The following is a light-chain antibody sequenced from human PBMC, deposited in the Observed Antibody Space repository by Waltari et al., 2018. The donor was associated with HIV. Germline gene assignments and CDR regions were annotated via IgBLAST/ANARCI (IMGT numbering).Light chain of an antibody. CDR1: SDLRDYKS. CDR3: TSYISSASPE. CDR2: EVN. V-gene: IGLV2-14*01. Sequence: QSALTQPASVSGSPGQSITLSCTGTSDLRDYKSVSWYQHHPGKAPKVLIYEVNNRPSGVSSRFSGSISGNTASLTISGLQAEDEADYFCTSYISSASPEFGGGTKVTVL. J-gene: IGLJ3*02.